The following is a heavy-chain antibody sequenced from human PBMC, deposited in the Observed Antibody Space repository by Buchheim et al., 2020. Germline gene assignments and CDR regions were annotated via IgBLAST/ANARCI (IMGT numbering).Heavy chain of an antibody. CDR3: ARERGTAMVRREVAFDY. D-gene: IGHD5-18*01. J-gene: IGHJ4*02. V-gene: IGHV4-59*12. CDR1: GGSISSYY. CDR2: IYYSGST. Sequence: QVQLQESGPGLVKPSETLSLTCTVSGGSISSYYWSWIRQPPGKGLEWIGYIYYSGSTNYNPSLKSRVTISVDTSKNQFSLKLSSVTAADTAVYYCARERGTAMVRREVAFDYWGQGTL.